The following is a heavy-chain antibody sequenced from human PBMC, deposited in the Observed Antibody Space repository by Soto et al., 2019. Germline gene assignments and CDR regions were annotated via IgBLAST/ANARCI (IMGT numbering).Heavy chain of an antibody. J-gene: IGHJ5*02. V-gene: IGHV1-2*02. Sequence: ASVKVSGKASGDTFTGYYMHWVRQAPGQGLEWMGWINPNSGGTNYAQKFQGRVTMTRDTSISTAYMELSRLRSDDTAVYYCARDYYDSSGYYYGNWFDPWGQGTLVTVSS. CDR1: GDTFTGYY. CDR2: INPNSGGT. CDR3: ARDYYDSSGYYYGNWFDP. D-gene: IGHD3-22*01.